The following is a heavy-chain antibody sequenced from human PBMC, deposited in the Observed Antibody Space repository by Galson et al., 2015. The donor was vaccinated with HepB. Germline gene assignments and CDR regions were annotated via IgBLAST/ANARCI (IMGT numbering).Heavy chain of an antibody. CDR1: GFTFSHYA. V-gene: IGHV3-43*02. CDR3: AKPDYGDSFFDY. D-gene: IGHD4-17*01. Sequence: SLRLSCAVSGFTFSHYAMTWVRQAPGKGLEWVSSVTGSGYNTYYADSVKGRFTISRDSSKSSLYLQMNSLRSEDTALYYCAKPDYGDSFFDYWGQGTLVTVSS. CDR2: VTGSGYNT. J-gene: IGHJ4*02.